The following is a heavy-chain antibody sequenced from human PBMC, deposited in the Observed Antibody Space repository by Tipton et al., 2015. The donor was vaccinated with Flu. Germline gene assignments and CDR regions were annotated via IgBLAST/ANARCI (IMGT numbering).Heavy chain of an antibody. CDR3: AKVIPELVAGLDH. J-gene: IGHJ4*02. CDR2: ISGSGVAA. CDR1: GFTFDTFA. D-gene: IGHD6-19*01. V-gene: IGHV3-23*01. Sequence: SLRLSCVASGFTFDTFAMTWVRQAPGKGLEWVSWVAPISGSGVAALYADSVKGRFTISRDNSKNTVYLEMNSLRVDDTAVYYCAKVIPELVAGLDHWGQGTLVTVSS.